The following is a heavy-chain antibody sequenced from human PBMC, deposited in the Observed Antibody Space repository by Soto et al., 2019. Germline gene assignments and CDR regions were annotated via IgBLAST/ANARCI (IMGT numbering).Heavy chain of an antibody. CDR3: ARDPGQDEAMDY. V-gene: IGHV3-33*01. Sequence: QVQVVESGGGVVQPGTSLRLSCAASGFPFSNFGMHWVRQAPGKGLEWVAVIWHDGKNKYYADSAKGRFTISRDNSKNTLYLQMNSLRAEDTAVYYCARDPGQDEAMDYWGQGTLVTVSS. CDR1: GFPFSNFG. CDR2: IWHDGKNK. J-gene: IGHJ4*02.